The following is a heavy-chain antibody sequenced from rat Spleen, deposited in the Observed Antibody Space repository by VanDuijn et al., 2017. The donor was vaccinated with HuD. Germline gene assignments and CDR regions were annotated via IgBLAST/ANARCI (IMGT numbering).Heavy chain of an antibody. D-gene: IGHD1-11*01. CDR3: TRGGRWYLDF. V-gene: IGHV5-7*01. CDR1: GFPFSNYD. Sequence: EVQLVESGGGLVQPGRSMKLSCAASGFPFSNYDMAWIRQAPKAGLEWVATISYDGGSTNYRDSVKGRFTISRDNAQNTLYLQMNSLRSEDTANYYCTRGGRWYLDFWGPGTMVTVSS. J-gene: IGHJ1*01. CDR2: ISYDGGST.